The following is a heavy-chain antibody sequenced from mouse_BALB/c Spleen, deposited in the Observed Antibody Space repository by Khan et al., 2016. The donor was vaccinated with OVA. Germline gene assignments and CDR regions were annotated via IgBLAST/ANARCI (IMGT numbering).Heavy chain of an antibody. CDR1: GYTFTEFT. J-gene: IGHJ4*01. D-gene: IGHD2-3*01. CDR2: FYPGSGSI. CDR3: ARHVDGNDGYYDYAMDY. V-gene: IGHV1-62-2*01. Sequence: QVQLQQSGAELVKPGASVKLSCKASGYTFTEFTIYWVKQRSGQGLEWIGWFYPGSGSIMYNEKFKDKATLTADKSSSTVYMELNRLTSEDSAVYFCARHVDGNDGYYDYAMDYWGQGTSVTVSS.